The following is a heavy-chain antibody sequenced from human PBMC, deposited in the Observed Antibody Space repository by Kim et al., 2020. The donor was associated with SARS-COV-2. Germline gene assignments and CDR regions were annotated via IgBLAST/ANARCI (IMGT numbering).Heavy chain of an antibody. CDR3: ARVSCVGATCYYYAMDV. CDR2: ISGNGNDV. Sequence: GGSLRLSCLVSGPTFSTSEMNWVRQPPGKGLEWVSYISGNGNDVFYGDPVKGRFTVSTDNAKTSLYLQMNSLRAEDTGVYYCARVSCVGATCYYYAMDVWGQGTTVTVSS. CDR1: GPTFSTSE. V-gene: IGHV3-48*03. D-gene: IGHD2-21*01. J-gene: IGHJ6*02.